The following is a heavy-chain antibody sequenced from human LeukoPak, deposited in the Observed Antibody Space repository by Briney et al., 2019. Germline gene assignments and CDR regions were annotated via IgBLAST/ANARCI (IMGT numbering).Heavy chain of an antibody. D-gene: IGHD3-16*01. CDR2: IYSSGIT. J-gene: IGHJ4*02. CDR1: GGSISGAY. V-gene: IGHV4-4*09. CDR3: ARRIASAYALDS. Sequence: SETLSLTCTVSGGSISGAYWSWIRQPPGKGLEWIGYIYSSGITNYNPSLKSRVTMSVDTSKNQFSLNLSSVTAADTAVYYCARRIASAYALDSWGQGTLVTVSS.